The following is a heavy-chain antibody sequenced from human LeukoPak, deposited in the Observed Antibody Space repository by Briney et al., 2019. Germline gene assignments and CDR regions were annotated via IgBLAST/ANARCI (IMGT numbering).Heavy chain of an antibody. CDR2: IRSKAYGGTT. Sequence: GGSLRLSCTASGFTFGDYAMSWVRQAPGKGLEWVGFIRSKAYGGTTEYAASVKGRFTISRDDSKSIAYLQMNSLKTEDTAVYYCARVEYVCDYWGQGTLVTVSS. D-gene: IGHD1-1*01. CDR3: ARVEYVCDY. V-gene: IGHV3-49*04. J-gene: IGHJ4*02. CDR1: GFTFGDYA.